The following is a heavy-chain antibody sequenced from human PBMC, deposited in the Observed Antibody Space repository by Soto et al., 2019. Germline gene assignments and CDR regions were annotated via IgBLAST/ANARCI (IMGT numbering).Heavy chain of an antibody. J-gene: IGHJ5*02. V-gene: IGHV4-61*08. Sequence: PSETLSLTCTVSGGSISSGGYYWSWIRQPPGKGLEWIGFIHHSGSTNYNPSLKSRLTMSVDTSKNQFSLKLSSVTAADTAVYYCARVPGPWGQGTLVTVSS. CDR3: ARVPGP. D-gene: IGHD7-27*01. CDR2: IHHSGST. CDR1: GGSISSGGYY.